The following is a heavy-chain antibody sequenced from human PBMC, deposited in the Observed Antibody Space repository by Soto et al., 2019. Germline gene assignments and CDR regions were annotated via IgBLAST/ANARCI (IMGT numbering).Heavy chain of an antibody. CDR3: ARVAVAARPRWYNWFDP. Sequence: QEQLVQSGAEVKKPGASVKVSCKTSGYTFTDYDINWVRQATGQGLEWIGWMNPNSGETGYAQKFQGRVTMTRSTPLSTAYLGLSSLRSEDTAVYYCARVAVAARPRWYNWFDPWGQGTLVTVSS. CDR1: GYTFTDYD. J-gene: IGHJ5*02. D-gene: IGHD2-15*01. V-gene: IGHV1-8*01. CDR2: MNPNSGET.